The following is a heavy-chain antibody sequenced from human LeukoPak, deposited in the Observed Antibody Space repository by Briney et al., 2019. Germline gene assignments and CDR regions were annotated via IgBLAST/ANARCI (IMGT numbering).Heavy chain of an antibody. J-gene: IGHJ5*02. CDR3: ARDRRIAGYNWFDP. D-gene: IGHD6-13*01. CDR2: INPNSGGT. CDR1: GYTFTGYY. V-gene: IGHV1-2*02. Sequence: ASVKVSCKASGYTFTGYYMHWVRQAPGQGLEWMGWINPNSGGTNYAQKFQGRVTMTRDTSISTAHMELSRLRSDDTAVYYCARDRRIAGYNWFDPWGQGTLVTVSS.